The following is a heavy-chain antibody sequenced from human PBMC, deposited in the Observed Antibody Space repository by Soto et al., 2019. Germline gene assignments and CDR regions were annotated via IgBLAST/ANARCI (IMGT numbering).Heavy chain of an antibody. D-gene: IGHD2-2*01. Sequence: EVQLVESGGGLVQPGGSLKLSCVASGYTFSGSAFHWVRQASGKGLEWVGRIRGKANSYETAYAESVKGRFIISRDDSKNTAFLQMNSLKTEDTAVYYCTSRYCSSASCHTWGQGTRVTVSS. J-gene: IGHJ5*02. CDR3: TSRYCSSASCHT. CDR1: GYTFSGSA. CDR2: IRGKANSYET. V-gene: IGHV3-73*01.